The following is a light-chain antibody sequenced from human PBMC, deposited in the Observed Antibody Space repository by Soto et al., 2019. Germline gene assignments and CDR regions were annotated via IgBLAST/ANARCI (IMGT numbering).Light chain of an antibody. CDR2: GTS. J-gene: IGKJ1*01. CDR3: LQDYACPRT. Sequence: AIQMTQSPSSLSASVGDRVTITCRASQDIRNDLGWYQQKPGTAPKLLIYGTSTLQSGVPSRFAGSGSGPDFTLTINSLQPGDFATYYCLQDYACPRTFGQGTRVEVK. CDR1: QDIRND. V-gene: IGKV1-6*01.